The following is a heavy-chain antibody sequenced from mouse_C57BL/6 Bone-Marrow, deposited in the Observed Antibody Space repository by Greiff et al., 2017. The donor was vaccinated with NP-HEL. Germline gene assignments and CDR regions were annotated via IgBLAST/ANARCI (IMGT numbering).Heavy chain of an antibody. D-gene: IGHD1-1*01. CDR1: GYTFTSYL. V-gene: IGHV1-72*01. CDR2: IDPNSGGT. Sequence: QVQLQQPGAELVKPGASVKLSCKASGYTFTSYLMHWVKQRPGRGLEWIGRIDPNSGGTKYNEKFKSKATRTVDKPSSTAYMQHNSRTSEDSAVYCCARYYYGSSSFDYWGQGTTLTVSS. J-gene: IGHJ2*01. CDR3: ARYYYGSSSFDY.